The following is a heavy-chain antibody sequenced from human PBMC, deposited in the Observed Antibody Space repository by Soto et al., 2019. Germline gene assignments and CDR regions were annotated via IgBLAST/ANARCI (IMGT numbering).Heavy chain of an antibody. J-gene: IGHJ4*02. CDR2: IYYSGST. Sequence: SETLSLTCTVSGGSISSSSYYWGWIRQPPGKGLEWIGSIYYSGSTYYNPSLKSRVTISVDTSKNQFSLKLSSVTAADTAVYYCAGHSLQQSFNYWGQGTQVTVSS. D-gene: IGHD6-13*01. V-gene: IGHV4-39*01. CDR3: AGHSLQQSFNY. CDR1: GGSISSSSYY.